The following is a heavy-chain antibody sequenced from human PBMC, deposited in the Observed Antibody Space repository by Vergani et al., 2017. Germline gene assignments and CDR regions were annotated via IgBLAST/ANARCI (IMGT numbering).Heavy chain of an antibody. CDR3: ARVDTQVPATSHFYYMDV. V-gene: IGHV4-31*11. D-gene: IGHD6-25*01. Sequence: QVQLQESGPGLVKPSQTLSLTCAVSGGSISSGGYSWSWIRQPPGKGLEWIGYIFYSGTTYDNPSLRSRLTISVDTSQNQFSLKLRSVTAADTAVYYCARVDTQVPATSHFYYMDVWGKGTTVVVSS. J-gene: IGHJ6*03. CDR1: GGSISSGGYS. CDR2: IFYSGTT.